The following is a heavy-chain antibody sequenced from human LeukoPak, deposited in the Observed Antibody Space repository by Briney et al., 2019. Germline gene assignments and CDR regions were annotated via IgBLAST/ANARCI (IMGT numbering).Heavy chain of an antibody. D-gene: IGHD3-9*01. J-gene: IGHJ4*02. CDR3: ARVRLRYFDWLLLDY. V-gene: IGHV1-2*02. Sequence: ASVKVSCKASGYTFTGYYMHWVRQAPGQGLEWMGWINPNSGGTNYAQKFQGRVTMTRDTSISTAYMELSRLRSDDTAVYYCARVRLRYFDWLLLDYWGQGTLVTVSS. CDR2: INPNSGGT. CDR1: GYTFTGYY.